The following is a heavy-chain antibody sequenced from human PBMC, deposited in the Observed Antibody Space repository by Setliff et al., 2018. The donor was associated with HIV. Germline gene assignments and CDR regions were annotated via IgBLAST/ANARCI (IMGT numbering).Heavy chain of an antibody. CDR2: IYYSGST. D-gene: IGHD3-3*01. V-gene: IGHV4-39*01. CDR3: ASLTTDRFLEWLFVY. CDR1: GYSISSSSYY. Sequence: SETLSLTCAVSGYSISSSSYYWGWIRQPPGRGLEWIASIYYSGSTYYNPSLKTRVTISVDTSKNQFSLKLSSVTAADTAVYYCASLTTDRFLEWLFVYWGQGTLVTVSS. J-gene: IGHJ4*02.